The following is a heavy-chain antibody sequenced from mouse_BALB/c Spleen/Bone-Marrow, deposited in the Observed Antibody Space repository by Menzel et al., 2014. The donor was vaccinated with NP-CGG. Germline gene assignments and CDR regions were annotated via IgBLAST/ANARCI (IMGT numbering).Heavy chain of an antibody. Sequence: EVKLMESGPGLVKPSQSLSLTCSVTGYSITSGYYWNWIRQFPGNKLEWMGYISYDGSNNYNPSLKNRISITRGTSKNQFFLKLNSVTTEDTATYYCAREGPYDYDYAMDYWGQGTSVTVSS. J-gene: IGHJ4*01. CDR1: GYSITSGYY. D-gene: IGHD2-4*01. V-gene: IGHV3-6*02. CDR2: ISYDGSN. CDR3: AREGPYDYDYAMDY.